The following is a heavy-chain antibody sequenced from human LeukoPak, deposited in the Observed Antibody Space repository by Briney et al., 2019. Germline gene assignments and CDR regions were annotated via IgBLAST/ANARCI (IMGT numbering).Heavy chain of an antibody. D-gene: IGHD2-21*02. CDR3: ASAYCGGDCYSPEEEYYYYGMDV. Sequence: GASVKVSCKASGYTFTSYYMHWVRQAPGQGLEWMGIINPSGGSTSYAQKFQGRVTVTRDTSTSTVYMELSSLRSEDTAVYYCASAYCGGDCYSPEEEYYYYGMDVWGKGTTVTVSS. V-gene: IGHV1-46*01. CDR2: INPSGGST. CDR1: GYTFTSYY. J-gene: IGHJ6*04.